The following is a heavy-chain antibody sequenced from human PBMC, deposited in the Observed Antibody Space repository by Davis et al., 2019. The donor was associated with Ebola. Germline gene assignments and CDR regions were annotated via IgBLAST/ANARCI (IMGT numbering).Heavy chain of an antibody. V-gene: IGHV3-48*03. Sequence: GESLKISCAASGFSFCSYEMNWVRQAPGKGLEWVSYISSSGSTIYYADSVKGRFTISRDNAKNSLYLQMNSLRAEDTAVYYCARALGYSSSSYLYYYYYGMDVWGQGTTVTVSS. J-gene: IGHJ6*02. CDR1: GFSFCSYE. D-gene: IGHD6-6*01. CDR2: ISSSGSTI. CDR3: ARALGYSSSSYLYYYYYGMDV.